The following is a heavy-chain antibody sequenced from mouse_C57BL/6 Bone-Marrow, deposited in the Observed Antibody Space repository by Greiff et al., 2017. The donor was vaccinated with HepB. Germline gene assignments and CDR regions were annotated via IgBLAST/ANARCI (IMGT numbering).Heavy chain of an antibody. V-gene: IGHV14-2*01. D-gene: IGHD2-4*01. Sequence: VQLQQSGAELVKPGASVKLSCTASGFNIKDYYMHWVKQRTEQGLEWIGRIDPEDGETKYAPKFQGKATITADTSSTTAYLQLSSLTSEDTAVYYWAALAMITPGGVGFAYWGQGTLVTVSA. CDR2: IDPEDGET. CDR1: GFNIKDYY. CDR3: AALAMITPGGVGFAY. J-gene: IGHJ3*01.